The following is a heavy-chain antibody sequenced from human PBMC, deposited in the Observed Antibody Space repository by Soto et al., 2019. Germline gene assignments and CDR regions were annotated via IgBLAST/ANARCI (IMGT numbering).Heavy chain of an antibody. V-gene: IGHV3-53*01. CDR3: AREPSSGWSYFDY. Sequence: EVQLVESGGGLIQPGGSLRLSCAASGFTVSRNYMNWVRQAPGKGLEWVSVIYSGGSTSYADSVKGRLTISRDNPKNTLYLQINSLRAEDTAVYSCAREPSSGWSYFDYCGQGTPVTVSP. CDR1: GFTVSRNY. J-gene: IGHJ4*02. CDR2: IYSGGST. D-gene: IGHD6-19*01.